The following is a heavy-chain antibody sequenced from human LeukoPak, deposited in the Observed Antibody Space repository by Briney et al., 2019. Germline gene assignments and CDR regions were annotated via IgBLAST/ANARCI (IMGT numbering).Heavy chain of an antibody. J-gene: IGHJ4*02. CDR3: ATDELAYCGGDCSASDY. CDR2: IYSGGST. D-gene: IGHD2-21*02. Sequence: GGSLRLSCAASGFTVSSNYMSWVRQAPGKGLEWVSVIYSGGSTYYADSVKGRFTISRDNSKNTLYLQMNSLRAEDTAVYYCATDELAYCGGDCSASDYWGQGTLVTVSS. V-gene: IGHV3-53*01. CDR1: GFTVSSNY.